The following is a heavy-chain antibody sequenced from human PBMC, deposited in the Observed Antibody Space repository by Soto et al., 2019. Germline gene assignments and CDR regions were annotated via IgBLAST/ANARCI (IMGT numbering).Heavy chain of an antibody. J-gene: IGHJ6*02. Sequence: PSQTLSLTCAISVDSVSSSSAAWNWIRRSPSRGLEWLGRTYYRSKWYNDYAVSVKSRITINPDTSKNQFSLHLNSVTPEDAAVYYCARESYGSGSYGGMDVWGQGTTVTVCS. CDR2: TYYRSKWYN. D-gene: IGHD3-10*01. V-gene: IGHV6-1*01. CDR1: VDSVSSSSAA. CDR3: ARESYGSGSYGGMDV.